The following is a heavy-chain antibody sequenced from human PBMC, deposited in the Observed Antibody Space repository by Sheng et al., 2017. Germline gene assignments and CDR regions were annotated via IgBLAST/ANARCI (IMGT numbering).Heavy chain of an antibody. CDR1: DYSISTDYY. CDR3: ARDFKLSWGTPPWYFDL. CDR2: IYHSGRA. J-gene: IGHJ2*01. Sequence: QVQLQESGPGLVKPSETLSLTCSVSDYSISTDYYWAWIRQPPGKGLEWIGSIYHSGRANYNPSLKSRVTISLDTSRSQFSLRLNSVTAADTAYYYCARDFKLSWGTPPWYFDLWGRGTLVTVSS. V-gene: IGHV4-38-2*02. D-gene: IGHD3-16*01.